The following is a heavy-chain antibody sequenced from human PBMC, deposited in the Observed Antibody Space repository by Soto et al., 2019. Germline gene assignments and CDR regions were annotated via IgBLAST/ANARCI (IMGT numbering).Heavy chain of an antibody. CDR2: ISYDGSNK. CDR1: GFTFSSYG. V-gene: IGHV3-30*18. CDR3: AKDRVGLLWFGELLYPYCYYGMDV. J-gene: IGHJ6*02. Sequence: QVQLVESGGGVVQPGRSLRLSCAASGFTFSSYGMHWVRQAPGKGLEWVAVISYDGSNKYYADSVKGRFTISRVNSKNTRYLPMNRLRAEDTAVYYCAKDRVGLLWFGELLYPYCYYGMDVWGQGTTVTVSS. D-gene: IGHD3-10*01.